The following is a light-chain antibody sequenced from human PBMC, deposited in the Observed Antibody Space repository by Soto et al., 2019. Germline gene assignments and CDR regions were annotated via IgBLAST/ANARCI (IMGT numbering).Light chain of an antibody. J-gene: IGKJ1*01. CDR2: AAS. Sequence: EIQITQYPSSLSASVEDRVIITCRASQSISNNLNWYQQKPGKAPKLLIFAASSLQSGVPSRFSGSGSGTEFTLTIISLQPEDFATYYCQQLNSYPRTFGHGTKVDIK. V-gene: IGKV1-17*01. CDR3: QQLNSYPRT. CDR1: QSISNN.